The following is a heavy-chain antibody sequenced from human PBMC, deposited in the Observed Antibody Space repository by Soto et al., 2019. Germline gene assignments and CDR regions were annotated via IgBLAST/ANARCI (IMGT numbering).Heavy chain of an antibody. CDR2: ISAYNGNT. D-gene: IGHD3-10*01. V-gene: IGHV1-18*01. CDR1: GYTFTSYG. J-gene: IGHJ4*02. Sequence: QVQLVQSGAEVKKPGASVKVSCKASGYTFTSYGISWVRKAPGQGLEGLGWISAYNGNTNYAQQLQGRVTMTTDTSTSTAYMELRSLRSDDTAVYYCAREMLRFGEFLFDYWGQGTLVTVSS. CDR3: AREMLRFGEFLFDY.